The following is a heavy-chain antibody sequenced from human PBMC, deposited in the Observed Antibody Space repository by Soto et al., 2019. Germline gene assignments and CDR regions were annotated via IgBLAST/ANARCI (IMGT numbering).Heavy chain of an antibody. CDR2: ISYDGSNK. Sequence: QVQLVESGGGVVQPGRSLRLSCAASGFTFSSYAMHWVRQAPGKGLEWVAVISYDGSNKYYAASVKGRFTISRDNCLNTLSLEMNSLRAEATAVYYCASERLRYNWNDFPYYYYGMDVWGQGTTVTVSS. CDR3: ASERLRYNWNDFPYYYYGMDV. CDR1: GFTFSSYA. J-gene: IGHJ6*02. D-gene: IGHD1-1*01. V-gene: IGHV3-30-3*01.